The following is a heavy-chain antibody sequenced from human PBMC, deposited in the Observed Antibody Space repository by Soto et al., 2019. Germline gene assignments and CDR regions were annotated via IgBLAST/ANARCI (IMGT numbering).Heavy chain of an antibody. J-gene: IGHJ5*02. Sequence: LVESGGALVKPGGSLRLSCAASGFIVRDWFMSWIRQAPGKGLEWISFISKESGRATRYAASVKGRFTISRDTAKHRRFLQMNNLNIVDTSVYYCAEDSWAYPESWGQGTLVTVSS. D-gene: IGHD3-22*01. V-gene: IGHV3-11*01. CDR1: GFIVRDWF. CDR3: AEDSWAYPES. CDR2: ISKESGRAT.